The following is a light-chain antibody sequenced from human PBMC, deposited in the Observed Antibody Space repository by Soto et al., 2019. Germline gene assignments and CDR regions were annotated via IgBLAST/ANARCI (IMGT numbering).Light chain of an antibody. CDR3: QQFGGSSRT. Sequence: EIVLTQSPATLSLSPWERATLSCRASQSVSSYLAWYQQKPGQAPRLLIYDASNRATGIPARFSGSGSGTDFTLTISRLEPEDFAVYYCQQFGGSSRTFGQGTKVDIK. CDR2: DAS. CDR1: QSVSSY. V-gene: IGKV3-11*01. J-gene: IGKJ1*01.